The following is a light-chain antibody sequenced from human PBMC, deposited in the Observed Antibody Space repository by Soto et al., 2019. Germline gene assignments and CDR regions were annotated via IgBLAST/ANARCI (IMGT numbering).Light chain of an antibody. CDR1: QSLSSW. V-gene: IGKV1-5*01. CDR2: HAS. Sequence: DIQMTQSPSTLSASVGDRVTITCRASQSLSSWLAWYQQKPGKAPKLLIYHASSLKSGVPSRFSGSGSGTEFTLTISSLQPDDFATYYCQQYNNYPYTFGQGTKLEIK. CDR3: QQYNNYPYT. J-gene: IGKJ2*01.